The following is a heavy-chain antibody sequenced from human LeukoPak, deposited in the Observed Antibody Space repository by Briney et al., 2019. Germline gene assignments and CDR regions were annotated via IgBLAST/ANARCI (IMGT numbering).Heavy chain of an antibody. CDR3: ARHGSGSHYPNWFDP. D-gene: IGHD3-10*01. CDR2: IYYSGST. Sequence: SETLSLTCTVSGGSISSSSYYWGWIRQPPGKGLEWIGSIYYSGSTYYNPSLKSRVTISVDTSKNQFSLKLSSVTAADTAVHYCARHGSGSHYPNWFDPWGQGTLVTVSS. CDR1: GGSISSSSYY. J-gene: IGHJ5*02. V-gene: IGHV4-39*01.